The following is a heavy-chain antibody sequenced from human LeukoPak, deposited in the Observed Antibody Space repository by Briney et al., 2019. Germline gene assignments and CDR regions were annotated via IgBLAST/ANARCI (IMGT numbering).Heavy chain of an antibody. CDR1: GGSISSNTYY. D-gene: IGHD1-26*01. Sequence: SETLSLTCTVSGGSISSNTYYWGWIRQPPGKGLEWIGSISYSGSTYYNPSLKSRVTISVDTSKNQFSPKLSSVTAADTAVYYCARPLVGGTTFPDDWGQGTLVTVSS. CDR2: ISYSGST. CDR3: ARPLVGGTTFPDD. V-gene: IGHV4-39*01. J-gene: IGHJ4*02.